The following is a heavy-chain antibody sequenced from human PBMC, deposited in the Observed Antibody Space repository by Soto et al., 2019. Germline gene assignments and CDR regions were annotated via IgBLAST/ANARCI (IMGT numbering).Heavy chain of an antibody. V-gene: IGHV4-4*07. CDR2: IYTSGST. J-gene: IGHJ4*02. CDR3: ARACSSNSSYDVFDY. Sequence: KASETLSLTCTVSGGSISSYYWSWIRQPAGKGLEWIGRIYTSGSTSYNPSLKSRVTMSVDTSKNQFSLKLSSVTAADTAVYYCARACSSNSSYDVFDYWGQGTLVTVSS. CDR1: GGSISSYY. D-gene: IGHD2-2*01.